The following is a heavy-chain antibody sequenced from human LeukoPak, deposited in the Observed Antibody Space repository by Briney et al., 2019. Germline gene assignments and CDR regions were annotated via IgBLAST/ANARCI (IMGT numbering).Heavy chain of an antibody. J-gene: IGHJ4*02. CDR3: AKDQPDPLIDWLFGYFDN. CDR2: ISGSGGST. V-gene: IGHV3-23*01. D-gene: IGHD3-9*01. CDR1: GFTFSSYA. Sequence: GGSLRLSCAASGFTFSSYAMSWVRQAPGKGLEWVSAISGSGGSTYYADSVKGRFTISRDNSKNTLYLQMNSLRTEDTAVYYCAKDQPDPLIDWLFGYFDNWGQGTLVTVSS.